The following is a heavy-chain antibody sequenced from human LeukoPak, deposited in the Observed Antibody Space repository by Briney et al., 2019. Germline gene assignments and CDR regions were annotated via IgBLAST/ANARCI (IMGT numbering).Heavy chain of an antibody. J-gene: IGHJ4*02. CDR1: GGSISSRDYY. D-gene: IGHD4-11*01. V-gene: IGHV4-39*07. Sequence: SETLSLTCSVSGGSISSRDYYWGWVRQPPGKGLECIGSIGYIGNTHYNPSLKSRLTISVDTSKNQISLRLSSVTAADTALYYCARAQGVTSWFDYWGQGTLVTVSS. CDR2: IGYIGNT. CDR3: ARAQGVTSWFDY.